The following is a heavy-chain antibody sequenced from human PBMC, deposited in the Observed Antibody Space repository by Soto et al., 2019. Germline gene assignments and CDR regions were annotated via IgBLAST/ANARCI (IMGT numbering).Heavy chain of an antibody. CDR2: IYYSGST. Sequence: SETLSLTCTVSGGSISSGGYYWSWIRQHPGKGLEWIGYIYYSGSTYYNPSLKSRVTISVDTSKNQFSLKLSSVTAADTAVYYCASTIAARPGMVYYYYYGMDVWGQGTTVTVSS. CDR1: GGSISSGGYY. D-gene: IGHD6-6*01. J-gene: IGHJ6*02. V-gene: IGHV4-31*03. CDR3: ASTIAARPGMVYYYYYGMDV.